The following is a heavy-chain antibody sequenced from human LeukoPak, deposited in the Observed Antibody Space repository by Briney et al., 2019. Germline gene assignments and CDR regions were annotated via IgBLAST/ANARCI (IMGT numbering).Heavy chain of an antibody. CDR2: ITGAGNNI. J-gene: IGHJ5*02. Sequence: GGSLRLSCVVSGFTFSNFGMNWVRQAPGQGLEWLSYITGAGNNIYYADPVKGRFTISRDNARNSLYLQMSSLRAEDTAVYYCARDVGYRSWFDPWGQGTLVTVSS. V-gene: IGHV3-21*05. CDR3: ARDVGYRSWFDP. D-gene: IGHD5-18*01. CDR1: GFTFSNFG.